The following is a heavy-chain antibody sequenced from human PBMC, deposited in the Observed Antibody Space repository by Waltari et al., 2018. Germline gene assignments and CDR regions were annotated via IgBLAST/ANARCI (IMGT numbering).Heavy chain of an antibody. CDR3: ARGDYLWESYRFADL. CDR1: GFSFKNYA. D-gene: IGHD3-16*02. Sequence: EGQLVEYGGALVKPGGSLRLSCVASGFSFKNYAMNWVGEAPGNGLESNSYITNTASDSYDSDYVTGRFTLSRDNTNNPRYMHMNSLSAGDTTTYFCARGDYLWESYRFADLWSRGTLVTVSS. CDR2: ITNTASDS. V-gene: IGHV3-48*03. J-gene: IGHJ4*02.